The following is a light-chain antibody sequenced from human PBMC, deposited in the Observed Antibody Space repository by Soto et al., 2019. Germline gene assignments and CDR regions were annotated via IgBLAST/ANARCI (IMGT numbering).Light chain of an antibody. J-gene: IGKJ5*01. V-gene: IGKV3-20*01. CDR3: QQYGSSPT. CDR1: QTVINNY. Sequence: PGERATLSCRASQTVINNYLAWYQQKPGQDPRLLIYDESSRATGIPDRFSGSGSGTDFTLTISRLEPEDFAVYYCQQYGSSPTFGEGTRLEIK. CDR2: DES.